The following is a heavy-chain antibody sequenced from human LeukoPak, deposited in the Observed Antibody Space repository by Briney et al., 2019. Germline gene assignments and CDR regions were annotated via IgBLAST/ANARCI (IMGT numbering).Heavy chain of an antibody. CDR1: GFTFSDYY. D-gene: IGHD2-2*01. CDR2: ISSSGSTI. CDR3: ARAGDCSSTSCYDLDY. Sequence: PGGSLRLSCAASGFTFSDYYMSWIRQAPGKGLEWVSYISSSGSTIYYADSVKGRFTISRDNAKNSLYLQMNSLRAEDTAVYYCARAGDCSSTSCYDLDYWGQGTLVTVSS. V-gene: IGHV3-11*04. J-gene: IGHJ4*02.